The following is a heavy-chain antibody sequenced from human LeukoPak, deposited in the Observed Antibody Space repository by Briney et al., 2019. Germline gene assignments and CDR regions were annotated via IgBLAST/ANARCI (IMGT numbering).Heavy chain of an antibody. CDR3: ARLKYYYDSSGYYFLGPFDY. CDR1: GGSFSGYY. CDR2: INHSGST. Sequence: SETLSLTCAVYGGSFSGYYWSWIRQPPGKGLEWIGEINHSGSTNYNPSLKSRVTISVDTSKNQFSLKLSSVTAADTAVYYCARLKYYYDSSGYYFLGPFDYWGQGTLVTVSS. J-gene: IGHJ4*02. D-gene: IGHD3-22*01. V-gene: IGHV4-34*01.